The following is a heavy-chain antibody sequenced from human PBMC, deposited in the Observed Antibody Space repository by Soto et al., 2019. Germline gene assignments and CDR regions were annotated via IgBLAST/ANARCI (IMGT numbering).Heavy chain of an antibody. J-gene: IGHJ4*02. V-gene: IGHV4-39*01. CDR2: INYSGST. CDR3: ARTYYGGPGY. Sequence: LETQPHTCRVSGASTSSSSYYWGWIRQPPGKGLEWIGNINYSGSTYYNPSLKSRVTISVDTSKNQFSLNLSSVTAADTAVYYCARTYYGGPGYWGQGTLVTVSS. CDR1: GASTSSSSYY. D-gene: IGHD4-17*01.